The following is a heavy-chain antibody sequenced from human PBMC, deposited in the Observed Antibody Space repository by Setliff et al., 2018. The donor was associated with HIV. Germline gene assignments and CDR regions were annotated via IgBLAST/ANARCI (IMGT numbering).Heavy chain of an antibody. CDR1: GGSISSSYYY. Sequence: SETLSLTCTVSGGSISSSYYYWGWIRQPPGKGLEWVGSMYYSGSTYYNPSLKSRVTISVDTSKNQFSLKLNSVTAADTAVYYCARDPYGSGSYHYYYGMDVWGQGTKVTVSS. D-gene: IGHD3-10*01. V-gene: IGHV4-39*07. CDR3: ARDPYGSGSYHYYYGMDV. J-gene: IGHJ6*02. CDR2: MYYSGST.